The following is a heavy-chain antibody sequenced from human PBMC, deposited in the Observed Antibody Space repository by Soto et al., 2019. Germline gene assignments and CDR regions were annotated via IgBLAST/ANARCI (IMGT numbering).Heavy chain of an antibody. CDR1: GFSLSSNGVG. Sequence: QITLKESGPTLVKPTQTLTLTCTFSGFSLSSNGVGVGWIRQPPGKALEWLAVIYWDDSKTYSPSLENRLTITKDTYKNQVVLTMTNVDPVDTGTYYCAHKGSGTRAIGNWVQGTPVTVSS. CDR3: AHKGSGTRAIGN. CDR2: IYWDDSK. V-gene: IGHV2-5*02. J-gene: IGHJ4*02. D-gene: IGHD3-10*01.